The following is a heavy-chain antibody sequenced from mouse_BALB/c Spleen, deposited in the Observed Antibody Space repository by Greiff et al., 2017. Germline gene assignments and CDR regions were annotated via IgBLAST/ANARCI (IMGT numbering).Heavy chain of an antibody. CDR3: ARGATALDY. J-gene: IGHJ2*01. CDR2: ISSGGSYT. V-gene: IGHV5-6*01. D-gene: IGHD1-2*01. Sequence: EVNLVESGGDLVKPGGSLKLSCAASGFTFSSYGMSWVRQTPDKRLEWVATISSGGSYTYYPDSVKGRFTISRDNAKNTLYLQMSSLKSEDTAMYYCARGATALDYWGQGTTLTVSS. CDR1: GFTFSSYG.